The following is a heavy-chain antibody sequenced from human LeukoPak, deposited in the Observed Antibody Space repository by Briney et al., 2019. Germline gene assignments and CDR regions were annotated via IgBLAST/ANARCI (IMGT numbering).Heavy chain of an antibody. D-gene: IGHD1-7*01. V-gene: IGHV1-69*05. CDR3: ARVSVHEMELGPPYYYYYMDV. Sequence: ASVKVSCKASGGTFSSYAISWGRQAPGQGLEWMGGVIPIFGTANYAQKFQGRVTITTDESTSTAYMELSSLRSEDTAVYYCARVSVHEMELGPPYYYYYMDVWSKGTTVTVPS. CDR1: GGTFSSYA. CDR2: VIPIFGTA. J-gene: IGHJ6*03.